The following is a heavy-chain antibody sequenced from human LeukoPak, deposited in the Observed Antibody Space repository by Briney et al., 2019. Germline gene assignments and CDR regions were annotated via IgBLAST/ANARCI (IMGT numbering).Heavy chain of an antibody. D-gene: IGHD6-13*01. V-gene: IGHV3-64D*06. CDR3: LKDLYKGDSSSWYYFHY. Sequence: PGGSLRLSCSASGFIISNYAMHWVRQAPGKGLEYLPAISANGGSTYYADSVKGRFTISRDNSRNTLYLQMSSLRAEDTAIYHCLKDLYKGDSSSWYYFHYWGQGTLVTVSS. CDR1: GFIISNYA. CDR2: ISANGGST. J-gene: IGHJ4*02.